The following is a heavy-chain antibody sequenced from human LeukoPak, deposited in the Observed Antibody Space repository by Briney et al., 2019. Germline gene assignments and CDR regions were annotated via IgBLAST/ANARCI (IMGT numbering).Heavy chain of an antibody. D-gene: IGHD3-22*01. CDR1: GYTFTSYG. CDR2: ISAYNGNT. V-gene: IGHV1-18*01. Sequence: GASVKVSCKASGYTFTSYGISWVRQAPGQGLEWVGWISAYNGNTNYAQKLQGRVTMTTDTSTSTAYMELRSLRSDDTAVYYCARGRTTMIVVVDAFDIWGQGTMVTVSS. J-gene: IGHJ3*02. CDR3: ARGRTTMIVVVDAFDI.